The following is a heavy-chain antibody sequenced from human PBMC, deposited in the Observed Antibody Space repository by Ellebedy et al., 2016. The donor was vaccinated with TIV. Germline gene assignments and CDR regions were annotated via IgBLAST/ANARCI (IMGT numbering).Heavy chain of an antibody. J-gene: IGHJ6*02. CDR3: ARGAAMVSYYYYGMDV. D-gene: IGHD5-18*01. CDR1: GGSISSYY. V-gene: IGHV4-59*01. CDR2: IYYSGST. Sequence: SETLSLXXTVSGGSISSYYWSWIRQPPGTGLEWIGYIYYSGSTNYNPSLKSRVTISVDTSKNQFSLKLSSVTAADTAVYYCARGAAMVSYYYYGMDVWGQGTTVTVSS.